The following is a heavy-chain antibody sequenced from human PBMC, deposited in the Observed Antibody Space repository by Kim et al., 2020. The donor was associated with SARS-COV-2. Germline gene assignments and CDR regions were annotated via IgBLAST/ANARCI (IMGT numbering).Heavy chain of an antibody. V-gene: IGHV3-72*01. CDR3: AYTDSSGYPLDY. Sequence: EYAASVKGRFTISRDDSKTSLYLQMNSLKTEDPAVYYCAYTDSSGYPLDYWGQGTLVTVSS. J-gene: IGHJ4*02. D-gene: IGHD3-22*01.